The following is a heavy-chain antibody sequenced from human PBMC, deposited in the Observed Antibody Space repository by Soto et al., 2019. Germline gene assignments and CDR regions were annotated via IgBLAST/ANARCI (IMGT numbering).Heavy chain of an antibody. J-gene: IGHJ5*01. D-gene: IGHD3-22*01. Sequence: EVHLLESGGALVQPGGSLTLSCAASGFSFSDYAMSWVRQAPGKGLEWVSSISRTGDSAYYADSVKGRFAISRDRSKNRLSMQMKRLRVEDTAVYYCAKGPDGSGYYHNWFDSWGQGTLITVSS. CDR3: AKGPDGSGYYHNWFDS. CDR2: ISRTGDSA. V-gene: IGHV3-23*01. CDR1: GFSFSDYA.